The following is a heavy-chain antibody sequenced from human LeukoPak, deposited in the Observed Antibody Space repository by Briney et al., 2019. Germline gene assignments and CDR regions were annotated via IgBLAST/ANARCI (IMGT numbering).Heavy chain of an antibody. CDR2: ISYDGSNK. D-gene: IGHD3-9*01. CDR3: AKSLRSYDILTGPFDY. Sequence: PGGSLRLSCAASGFTFSSYGMHWVRQAPGRGLEWVAVISYDGSNKYYADSVKGRFTISRDNSKNTLYLQMNSLRAEDTAVYYCAKSLRSYDILTGPFDYWGQGTLVTVSS. V-gene: IGHV3-30*18. J-gene: IGHJ4*02. CDR1: GFTFSSYG.